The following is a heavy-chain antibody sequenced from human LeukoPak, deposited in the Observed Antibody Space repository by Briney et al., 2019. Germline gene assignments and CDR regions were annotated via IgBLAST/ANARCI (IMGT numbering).Heavy chain of an antibody. CDR2: ISSSSSYI. CDR3: AKDIRRYSYGYSAFDI. CDR1: GFTFSSYS. Sequence: GGSLRLSCAASGFTFSSYSMNWVRQAPGKGLEWVSSISSSSSYIYYADSVKGRFTISRDNAKNSLYLQMNSLRAEDTALYYCAKDIRRYSYGYSAFDIWGQGTMVTVSS. J-gene: IGHJ3*02. D-gene: IGHD5-18*01. V-gene: IGHV3-21*04.